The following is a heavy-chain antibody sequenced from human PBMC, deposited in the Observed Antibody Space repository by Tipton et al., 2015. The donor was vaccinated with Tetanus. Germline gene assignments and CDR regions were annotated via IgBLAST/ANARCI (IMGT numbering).Heavy chain of an antibody. D-gene: IGHD3-22*01. Sequence: TLSLTCAVSGGSISSSNWWSWVRQPPGKGLEWIGEIYHSGTTNYNPSLKTRVSMSVGTSKNQFSLKLSSVTASDTAVYYCARDLSGFLFDAFDLWGQGIMVTVSS. CDR3: ARDLSGFLFDAFDL. CDR2: IYHSGTT. CDR1: GGSISSSNW. J-gene: IGHJ3*01. V-gene: IGHV4-4*02.